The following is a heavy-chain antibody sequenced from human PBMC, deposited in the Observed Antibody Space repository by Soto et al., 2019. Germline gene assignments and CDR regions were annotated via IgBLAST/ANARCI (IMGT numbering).Heavy chain of an antibody. D-gene: IGHD1-26*01. J-gene: IGHJ4*02. Sequence: QVQLVQSGAEVKKPGSSVKVSCKASGGTLSSYAISWVRQAPGRGLEWMGGILPIFATAKYAQKFQGRVTITADESTGTAYMELSSLRSEDTAVYYCARNLVRGGTYSMGLNYFDYWGQGTLVTVSS. CDR2: ILPIFATA. V-gene: IGHV1-69*01. CDR3: ARNLVRGGTYSMGLNYFDY. CDR1: GGTLSSYA.